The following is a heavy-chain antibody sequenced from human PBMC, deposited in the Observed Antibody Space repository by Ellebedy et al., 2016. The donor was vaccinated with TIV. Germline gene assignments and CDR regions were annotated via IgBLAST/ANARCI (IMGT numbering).Heavy chain of an antibody. Sequence: GESLKISCAASGFSFSSYAMSWVRQAPGKGLEWVSGISGSGGSTHNADSVKGRFTISRDNSKNTLYLQMNGLRAEDTAVYYCAKDRIVGARKFDDWGQGTLVTVSS. CDR1: GFSFSSYA. D-gene: IGHD1-26*01. CDR2: ISGSGGST. V-gene: IGHV3-23*01. J-gene: IGHJ4*02. CDR3: AKDRIVGARKFDD.